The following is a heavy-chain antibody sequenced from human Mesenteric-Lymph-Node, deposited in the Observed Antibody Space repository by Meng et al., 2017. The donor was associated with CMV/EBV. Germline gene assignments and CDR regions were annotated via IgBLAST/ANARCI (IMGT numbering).Heavy chain of an antibody. J-gene: IGHJ5*01. CDR2: INHSGST. V-gene: IGHV4-34*01. CDR3: GRGRSTSARVDS. D-gene: IGHD3-10*01. Sequence: SETLSLTCAVYGGSFSGYYWSWIRQPPGKGLEWIGEINHSGSTNYNPSLKSRVTISVDTSKNQFSLKMTSVTAADTAVYYCGRGRSTSARVDSWGQGTLVTVSS. CDR1: GGSFSGYY.